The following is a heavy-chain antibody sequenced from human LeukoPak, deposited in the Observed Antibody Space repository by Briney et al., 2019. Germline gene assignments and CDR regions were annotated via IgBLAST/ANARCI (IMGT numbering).Heavy chain of an antibody. CDR2: IAYDGSNK. CDR3: ARARAGAGTFFFDY. V-gene: IGHV3-30*03. CDR1: GFTFNTYG. D-gene: IGHD6-13*01. J-gene: IGHJ4*02. Sequence: GGSLRLSCVAAGFTFNTYGMHWVRQAPGKGLEWVAAIAYDGSNKYYAGSLRGRFTISRDNSKNTLYLQMNSLRAEDTAVYYCARARAGAGTFFFDYWGQGTLVTVSS.